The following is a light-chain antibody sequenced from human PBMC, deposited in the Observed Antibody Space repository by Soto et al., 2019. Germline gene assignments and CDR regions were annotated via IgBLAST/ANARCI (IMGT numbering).Light chain of an antibody. J-gene: IGLJ3*02. CDR2: EVG. CDR1: SSDVGGYDH. CDR3: LSHKNIGTWV. V-gene: IGLV2-14*01. Sequence: QSVLTQPASVFGSPGQSITISCTGTSSDVGGYDHVSWYQQHPGKPPKLMVYEVGNRPSGISNRFSGSKSGNTASLTISGLQAEDEAAYYCLSHKNIGTWVFGGGTQLTVL.